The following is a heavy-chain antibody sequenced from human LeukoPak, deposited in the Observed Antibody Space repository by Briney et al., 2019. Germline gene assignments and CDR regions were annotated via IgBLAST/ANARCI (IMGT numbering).Heavy chain of an antibody. CDR1: GGSISSGGYY. V-gene: IGHV4-31*03. D-gene: IGHD1-1*01. CDR2: IYYSGST. J-gene: IGHJ4*02. CDR3: AAGQKGTTVSWWD. Sequence: PSETLSLTFTVPGGSISSGGYYWSWIRQHPGKGLEWIGYIYYSGSTYYNPSLKSRVTISVDTSKNQFSLKLSSVTAADTAVYYCAAGQKGTTVSWWDWGQGTLVSVSS.